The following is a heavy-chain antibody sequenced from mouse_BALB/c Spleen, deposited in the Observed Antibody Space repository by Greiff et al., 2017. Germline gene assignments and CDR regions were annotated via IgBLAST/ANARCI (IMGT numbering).Heavy chain of an antibody. CDR1: GFTFSIYT. D-gene: IGHD1-1*01. V-gene: IGHV5-6-4*01. Sequence: EVQLQESGGGLVKPGGSLTLSCAASGFTFSIYTMSWVRQTPEKRLEWVATISSGGSYTYYPDSVKGRFTISRDNAKNTLYLQMSSLKSEDTAMYYCTRDGSTTVVATGDYWGQGTTLTVSS. J-gene: IGHJ2*01. CDR2: ISSGGSYT. CDR3: TRDGSTTVVATGDY.